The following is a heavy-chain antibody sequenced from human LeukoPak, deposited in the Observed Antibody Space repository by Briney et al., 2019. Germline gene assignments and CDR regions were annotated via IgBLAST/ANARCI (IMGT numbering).Heavy chain of an antibody. CDR3: ARQIAVEGDWFDP. Sequence: SETLSLTCTVSGGSISSSSYSWGWIRQPPGKGLEWIGSIYYNGSTYYNPSLKSRVTISVDTSKNQFSLKLSSVTAADTAVYYCARQIAVEGDWFDPWAREPWSPSPQ. CDR2: IYYNGST. D-gene: IGHD6-19*01. V-gene: IGHV4-39*01. CDR1: GGSISSSSYS. J-gene: IGHJ5*02.